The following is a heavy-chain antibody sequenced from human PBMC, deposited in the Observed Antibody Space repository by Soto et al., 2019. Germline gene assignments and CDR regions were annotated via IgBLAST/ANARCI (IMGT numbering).Heavy chain of an antibody. J-gene: IGHJ4*02. V-gene: IGHV3-64*01. CDR3: ARARYSSDWLPFDY. D-gene: IGHD6-19*01. CDR2: ISSNGGNT. CDR1: GFTFSSYA. Sequence: LRLSCAASGFTFSSYAIHWVRQAPGKGLEFVSAISSNGGNTYYANSVKGRFTISRDNSKNTLYLQMGSLRAEDMAVYYCARARYSSDWLPFDYWGQGTLVTVSS.